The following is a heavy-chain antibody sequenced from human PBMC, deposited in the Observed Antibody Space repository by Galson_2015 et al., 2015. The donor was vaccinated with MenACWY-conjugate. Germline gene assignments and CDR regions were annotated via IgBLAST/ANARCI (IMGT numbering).Heavy chain of an antibody. CDR2: IKQDGSEK. V-gene: IGHV3-7*03. Sequence: SLRLSCAASGFIFNNYWMSWVRQVPGKGPEWVANIKQDGSEKYYVDSVRGRFTISRDNAKNSLHLQMNSLRAEDTAVYYCARDLGFYCSRNDCYSPYWGQGTLVTVSS. D-gene: IGHD2-2*01. CDR3: ARDLGFYCSRNDCYSPY. J-gene: IGHJ4*02. CDR1: GFIFNNYW.